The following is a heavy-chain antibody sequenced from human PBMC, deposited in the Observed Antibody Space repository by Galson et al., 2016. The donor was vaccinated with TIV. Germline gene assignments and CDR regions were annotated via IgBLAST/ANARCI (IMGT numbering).Heavy chain of an antibody. D-gene: IGHD3-22*01. Sequence: SVKVSCKASGYTFVGHYIHWVRQAPGQGLEWMGWINPNSGGTEYPQTFQGRVTMTRDPSINTAYLELSSLRSDDTAVYYRAREGYSDSSGYYFTYYYYGMDVWGQGTTVIVSS. CDR1: GYTFVGHY. J-gene: IGHJ6*02. CDR2: INPNSGGT. CDR3: AREGYSDSSGYYFTYYYYGMDV. V-gene: IGHV1-2*02.